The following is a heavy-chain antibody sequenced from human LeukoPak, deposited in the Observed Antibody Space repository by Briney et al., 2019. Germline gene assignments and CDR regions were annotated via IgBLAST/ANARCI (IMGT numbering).Heavy chain of an antibody. CDR3: ARGAPGSYCSGGSCPYFDY. CDR1: AYTFTSYD. J-gene: IGHJ4*02. V-gene: IGHV1-8*01. D-gene: IGHD2-15*01. CDR2: MNPNSGNT. Sequence: ASVKVSCKASAYTFTSYDINWVRQATGQGLEWMGWMNPNSGNTGYAQKFQGRVTMTRNTSISTAYIELSSLRSEDTAVHYCARGAPGSYCSGGSCPYFDYWGQGTLISVSS.